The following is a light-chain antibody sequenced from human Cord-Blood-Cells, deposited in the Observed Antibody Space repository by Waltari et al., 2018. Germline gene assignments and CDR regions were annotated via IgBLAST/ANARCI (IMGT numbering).Light chain of an antibody. CDR1: QSISSW. CDR2: KAS. J-gene: IGKJ4*01. CDR3: QQYNSYPRT. V-gene: IGKV1-5*03. Sequence: DIQMTQFPSTLSASVGERVTITCRGSQSISSWLAWYQQKPGKAPKLLIYKASSLESGVPSRFSGSVSGTEFTLTISSLQPDDFATYYCQQYNSYPRTFGGGTKVEIK.